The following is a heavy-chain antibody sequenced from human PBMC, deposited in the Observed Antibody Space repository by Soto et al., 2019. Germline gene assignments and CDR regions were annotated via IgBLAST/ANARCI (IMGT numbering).Heavy chain of an antibody. V-gene: IGHV1-18*04. CDR2: ISTYGGDP. Sequence: ASVKVSCKTSGYSFTSNAITWVRQAPGQGLEWMGWISTYGGDPNYAQKFQGRVTMTTDTSTNTAYMELRNLRSDDTAVYYCARVWGSYHAPSGGAGFDPWGQGTLVTVSS. CDR3: ARVWGSYHAPSGGAGFDP. CDR1: GYSFTSNA. J-gene: IGHJ5*02. D-gene: IGHD3-16*02.